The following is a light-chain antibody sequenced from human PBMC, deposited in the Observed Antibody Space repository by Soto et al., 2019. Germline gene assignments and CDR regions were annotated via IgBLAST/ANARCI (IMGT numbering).Light chain of an antibody. J-gene: IGLJ2*01. V-gene: IGLV2-8*01. CDR3: SSFAGDNTLV. Sequence: QSALTQPPSASGSPGQSVTISCAGTGSDIAVYDFVSWYQQHPDKAPKLIIYEVYKRPSGVPDRFSASKSGNTASLTVSGLQAEDEADYDCSSFAGDNTLVFGGGTKLTVL. CDR2: EVY. CDR1: GSDIAVYDF.